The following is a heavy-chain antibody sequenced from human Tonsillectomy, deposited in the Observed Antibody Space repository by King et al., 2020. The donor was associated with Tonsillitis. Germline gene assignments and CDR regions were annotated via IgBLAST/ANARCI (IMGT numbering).Heavy chain of an antibody. CDR3: ARDPNNGGDYTLKYYYYYYMDV. D-gene: IGHD4-17*01. CDR1: GFTFSSYG. J-gene: IGHJ6*03. CDR2: IYYDGSNK. V-gene: IGHV3-33*08. Sequence: VQLVESGGGVVQPGRSLRLSCAASGFTFSSYGMHWVRQAPGKGLEWVAVIYYDGSNKYYADSVKGRFTISRDNSKNTLYLQMNSLRAEDTAVYYCARDPNNGGDYTLKYYYYYYMDVWGKGTTVTVSS.